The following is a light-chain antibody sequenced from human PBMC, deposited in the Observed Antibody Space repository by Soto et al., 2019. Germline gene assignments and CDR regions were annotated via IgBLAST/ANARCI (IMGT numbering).Light chain of an antibody. V-gene: IGKV3-15*01. Sequence: EIVMTQSPATLSVSPGERATLSCRASQSVSSNLAWYQQKPGQAPRLLIYGASTRATGIPARFSGSGSGTECTLNISSLQSEDFAVYYCQQYNNWPPGTFGQGTQVEIK. CDR1: QSVSSN. J-gene: IGKJ1*01. CDR3: QQYNNWPPGT. CDR2: GAS.